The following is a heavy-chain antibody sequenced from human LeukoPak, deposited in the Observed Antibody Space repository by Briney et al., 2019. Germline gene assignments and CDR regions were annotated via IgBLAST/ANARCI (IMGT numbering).Heavy chain of an antibody. CDR2: IDGSGVTT. D-gene: IGHD6-13*01. Sequence: GGSLRLSCAASGFTFSSNTMSWVRQAPGRGLAWVSAIDGSGVTTFYADSVKGRFTISRDNSKNTLSLQMNSLRAEDTAIYYCTKRTPEYSSSWCLDYWGQGTLVTVSS. J-gene: IGHJ4*02. V-gene: IGHV3-23*01. CDR1: GFTFSSNT. CDR3: TKRTPEYSSSWCLDY.